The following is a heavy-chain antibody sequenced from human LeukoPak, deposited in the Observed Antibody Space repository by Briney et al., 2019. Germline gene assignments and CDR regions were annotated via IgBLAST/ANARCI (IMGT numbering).Heavy chain of an antibody. Sequence: ASVKVSCKASGYAFTSYGISWVRQAPGQGLEWMGWISAYNGNTNYAQKLQGRVAMTTDTSTSTAYMELRSLRSDDTAVYYCARASGITGTTGDAFDIWGQGTMVTVSS. D-gene: IGHD1-7*01. CDR3: ARASGITGTTGDAFDI. V-gene: IGHV1-18*01. CDR2: ISAYNGNT. CDR1: GYAFTSYG. J-gene: IGHJ3*02.